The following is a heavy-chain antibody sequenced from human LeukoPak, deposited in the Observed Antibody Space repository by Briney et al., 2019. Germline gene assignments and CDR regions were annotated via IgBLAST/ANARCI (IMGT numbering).Heavy chain of an antibody. Sequence: GGSLILSCAASGFTFSSYAMSWVRQAPGKGLEWVSSISGSGGSTYYADSVKGRFTISRDNSKNTLYLQMNSLRAEDTAVYYCAKTRSGYSYASFDYWGQGTLVTVS. CDR2: ISGSGGST. V-gene: IGHV3-23*01. J-gene: IGHJ4*02. CDR1: GFTFSSYA. D-gene: IGHD5-18*01. CDR3: AKTRSGYSYASFDY.